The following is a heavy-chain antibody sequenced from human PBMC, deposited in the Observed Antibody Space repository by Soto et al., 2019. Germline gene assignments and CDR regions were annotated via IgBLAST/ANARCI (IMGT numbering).Heavy chain of an antibody. V-gene: IGHV3-21*01. J-gene: IGHJ4*02. CDR1: GFTFSSYS. D-gene: IGHD6-13*01. CDR3: ASARGGVTAAGSHSFDY. Sequence: PGGSLRLSCAASGFTFSSYSMNWVRQAPGRGLEWVSSISSSSSYIYYADSVKDRFTISRDNAKSSLYLQMNSLRAEDTAVYYCASARGGVTAAGSHSFDYWGQGTLVTVSS. CDR2: ISSSSSYI.